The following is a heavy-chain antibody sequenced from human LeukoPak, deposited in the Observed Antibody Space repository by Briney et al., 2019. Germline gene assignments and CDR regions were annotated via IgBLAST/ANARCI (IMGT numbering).Heavy chain of an antibody. Sequence: ASVKVSCKASGYTFTSYGISWVRQAPGQGLEWTGWISAYNGNTNYAQKLQGRVTMTTDTSTSTAYMELRSLRSDDTAVYYCARGVYCTNGVCPFDYWGQGTLVTVSS. CDR1: GYTFTSYG. CDR2: ISAYNGNT. V-gene: IGHV1-18*01. D-gene: IGHD2-8*01. CDR3: ARGVYCTNGVCPFDY. J-gene: IGHJ4*02.